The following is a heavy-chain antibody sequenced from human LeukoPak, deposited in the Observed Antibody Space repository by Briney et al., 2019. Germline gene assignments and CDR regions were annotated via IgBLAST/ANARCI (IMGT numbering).Heavy chain of an antibody. CDR1: GFTFSSYE. CDR3: ARPSIPIVVVTATPLGY. J-gene: IGHJ4*02. Sequence: GGSLRLSCAASGFTFSSYEMNWVRQAPGKGLEWVSYISSSGSTIFYADSVKGRFTISRDNAKNSLYLQMNSLRAEDTAVYYCARPSIPIVVVTATPLGYWGQGTLVTVSS. D-gene: IGHD2-21*02. CDR2: ISSSGSTI. V-gene: IGHV3-48*03.